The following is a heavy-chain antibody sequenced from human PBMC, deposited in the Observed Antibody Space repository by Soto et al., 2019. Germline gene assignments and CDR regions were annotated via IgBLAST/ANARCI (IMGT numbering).Heavy chain of an antibody. V-gene: IGHV3-23*01. Sequence: GGSLRLSWAASGFTFSSYAMTWVRQAPGKGLEWVSTISVTGTTTYYADSVKGRFTISRDNSKNTLYLQMNSLRTEDTAVYYCVKAVYLLDFDYWGQGTLVTVSS. D-gene: IGHD2-8*01. CDR3: VKAVYLLDFDY. J-gene: IGHJ4*02. CDR1: GFTFSSYA. CDR2: ISVTGTTT.